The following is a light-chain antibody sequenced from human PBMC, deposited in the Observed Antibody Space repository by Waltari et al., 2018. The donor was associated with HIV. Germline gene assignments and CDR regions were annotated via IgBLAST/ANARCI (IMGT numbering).Light chain of an antibody. Sequence: QSVLTQPPSVSGAPGQRVTISCTGSSSNIGAGYDVHWYQQLPGTAPKLLIYGNSNRPSGVPDRVSGSKSGTSASLAITGLQAEDEADYYCQSYDSGFVVFGGGTKLTVL. CDR2: GNS. V-gene: IGLV1-40*01. CDR3: QSYDSGFVV. J-gene: IGLJ2*01. CDR1: SSNIGAGYD.